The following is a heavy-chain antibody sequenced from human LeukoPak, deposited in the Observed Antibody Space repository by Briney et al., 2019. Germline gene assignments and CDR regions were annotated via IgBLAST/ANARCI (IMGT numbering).Heavy chain of an antibody. CDR3: AKGGARLWTTSGLDY. CDR1: GFTFSSYA. V-gene: IGHV3-23*01. CDR2: ISGSGGST. J-gene: IGHJ4*02. Sequence: PGGSLRLSCAASGFTFSSYAMSWVRQAPGKGLEWVSAISGSGGSTYYADSVKGRFTISRDNSKNTLYLQMNSLRAEDTAVYYCAKGGARLWTTSGLDYWGQGTLVTVSS. D-gene: IGHD5-18*01.